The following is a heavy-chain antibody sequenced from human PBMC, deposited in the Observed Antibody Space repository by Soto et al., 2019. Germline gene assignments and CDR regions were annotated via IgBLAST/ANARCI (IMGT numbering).Heavy chain of an antibody. CDR3: ARSGDYYDSSGYINY. V-gene: IGHV2-5*02. J-gene: IGHJ4*02. CDR2: IYWADDK. CDR1: GFSLRTKGVG. D-gene: IGHD3-22*01. Sequence: QITLKESGPTLVKPTQTLTLTCTFSGFSLRTKGVGVGWIRQPPGKALEWLARIYWADDKRYSPSLKSRLTITKDTSKNQVVLRMTNMEAVDTGTYYVARSGDYYDSSGYINYWGQGPRVTVSS.